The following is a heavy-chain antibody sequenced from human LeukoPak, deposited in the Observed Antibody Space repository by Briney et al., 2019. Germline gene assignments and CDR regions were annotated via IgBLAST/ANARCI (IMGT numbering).Heavy chain of an antibody. D-gene: IGHD1-26*01. CDR1: GYTFTSYG. V-gene: IGHV1-18*01. Sequence: GASVKVSCKASGYTFTSYGISWVRQAPGQGLGWMGWISAYNGNTNYAQKLQGRVTMTTDTSTSTAYMELRSLRSDDTAVYYCARGPRDSGSYFAVLDYWGQGTLVTVSS. CDR3: ARGPRDSGSYFAVLDY. J-gene: IGHJ4*02. CDR2: ISAYNGNT.